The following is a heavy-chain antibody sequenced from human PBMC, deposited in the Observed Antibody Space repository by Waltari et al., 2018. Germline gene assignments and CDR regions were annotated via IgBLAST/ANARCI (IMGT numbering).Heavy chain of an antibody. CDR1: GFTFSSSA. D-gene: IGHD1-26*01. V-gene: IGHV3-23*01. J-gene: IGHJ4*02. CDR2: ISGDGDST. CDR3: AKVWGTGSYHFDH. Sequence: EVQLLESGGGLVQPGGSLRLSCAVSGFTFSSSAMSWVRQTPGKGLEWVSGISGDGDSTYYADSVKGRFTISRDNSKDTLYLQLTSLRVEDTAVYYCAKVWGTGSYHFDHWGQGTLVTVSS.